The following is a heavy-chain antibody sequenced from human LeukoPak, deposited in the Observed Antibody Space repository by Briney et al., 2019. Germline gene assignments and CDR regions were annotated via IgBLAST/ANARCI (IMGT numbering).Heavy chain of an antibody. CDR3: ARFSRDGFDY. D-gene: IGHD5-24*01. V-gene: IGHV4-59*08. J-gene: IGHJ4*02. CDR1: GGSISSYY. CDR2: IYYSGST. Sequence: PSETLSLTCTVSGGSISSYYWSWIRQPPGKGLEWIGYIYYSGSTNYNPSLKSRVTISVDTSKNQFSLKLSSVTAADTAVYYCARFSRDGFDYWGQGTLVTVSS.